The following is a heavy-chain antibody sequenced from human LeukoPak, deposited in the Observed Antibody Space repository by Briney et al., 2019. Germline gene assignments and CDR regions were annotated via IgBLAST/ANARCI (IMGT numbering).Heavy chain of an antibody. D-gene: IGHD6-6*01. CDR1: GGTFSNYA. CDR3: ARKSAARKTSEFDY. Sequence: ASVKVSCKASGGTFSNYAISWVRQAPGQGLEWMGWINPNSGGTKYAQKFQGRVTMTSDTSISTAYMELSSLISDDTAVYYCARKSAARKTSEFDYWGQGTLVTVSS. J-gene: IGHJ4*02. V-gene: IGHV1-2*02. CDR2: INPNSGGT.